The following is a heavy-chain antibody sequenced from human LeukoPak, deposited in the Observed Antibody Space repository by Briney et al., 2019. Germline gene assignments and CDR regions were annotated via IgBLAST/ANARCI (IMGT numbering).Heavy chain of an antibody. Sequence: PGGSLRLSCAASGFTFSSSAMSWVRQAPGKGLEWVSVISGSGSSTYYADSVKGRFTISRDNSKNTLYLQMNSLRAEDTAVYYCAKARGENSGSSQHWGQGTLVTVSS. CDR3: AKARGENSGSSQH. CDR2: ISGSGSST. CDR1: GFTFSSSA. D-gene: IGHD1-26*01. J-gene: IGHJ1*01. V-gene: IGHV3-23*01.